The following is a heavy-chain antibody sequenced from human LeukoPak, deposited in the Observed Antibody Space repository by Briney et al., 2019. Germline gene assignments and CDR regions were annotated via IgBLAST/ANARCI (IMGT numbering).Heavy chain of an antibody. CDR2: INPNSGAT. CDR1: GYTFTGYY. CDR3: ARVSQSRVVAAFDI. J-gene: IGHJ3*02. D-gene: IGHD2-15*01. Sequence: ASVKVSCEASGYTFTGYYMHWVRQAPGQGLEWMGWINPNSGATNYAQKFQGRVTMTRDTSISTAYMELSRLISDDTAVYYCARVSQSRVVAAFDIWGQGTMVTVSS. V-gene: IGHV1-2*02.